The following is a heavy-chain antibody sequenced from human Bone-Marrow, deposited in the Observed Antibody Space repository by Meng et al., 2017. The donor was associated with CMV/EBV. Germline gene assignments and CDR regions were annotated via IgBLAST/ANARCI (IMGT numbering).Heavy chain of an antibody. D-gene: IGHD2-2*01. CDR1: GFTFSSYG. J-gene: IGHJ5*02. CDR2: IRYDGSNK. V-gene: IGHV3-30*02. CDR3: AKDRRGYCSSTSCYGGLDP. Sequence: GESLKISCAASGFTFSSYGMHWVRQAPGKGLEWVAFIRYDGSNKYYADSVKGRFTISRDNSKNTLYLQMNSLRAEDTAVYYCAKDRRGYCSSTSCYGGLDPWGQGTLVTVSS.